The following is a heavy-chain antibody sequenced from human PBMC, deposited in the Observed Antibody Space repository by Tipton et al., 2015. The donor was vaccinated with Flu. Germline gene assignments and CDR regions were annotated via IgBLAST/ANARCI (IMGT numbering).Heavy chain of an antibody. CDR1: GFTFSSYA. D-gene: IGHD3-3*01. V-gene: IGHV3-64D*06. CDR2: ISSNGGST. Sequence: SLRLSCSASGFTFSSYAMHWVRQAPGKGLEYVSVISSNGGSTDYADSVKGRFTISRDNSKNTLYLQMSSLRAEDTAVYYCVKDRALSDFWSGYYTVFDYWGQGALVTVSS. J-gene: IGHJ4*02. CDR3: VKDRALSDFWSGYYTVFDY.